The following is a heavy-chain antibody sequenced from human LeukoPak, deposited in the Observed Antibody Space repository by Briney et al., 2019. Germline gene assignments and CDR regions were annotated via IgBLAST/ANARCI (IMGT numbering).Heavy chain of an antibody. CDR2: ISAYNGNT. CDR3: ARDPPYDILTGYYLYYYGMDV. J-gene: IGHJ6*02. Sequence: ASVKVSCKASGYTFTSYGISWVRQAPGQGLEWMGWISAYNGNTNYAQKLQGRVTMTTDTSTSTAYMELRSLRSDDTAVYYCARDPPYDILTGYYLYYYGMDVWGQGTTVTVSS. CDR1: GYTFTSYG. V-gene: IGHV1-18*01. D-gene: IGHD3-9*01.